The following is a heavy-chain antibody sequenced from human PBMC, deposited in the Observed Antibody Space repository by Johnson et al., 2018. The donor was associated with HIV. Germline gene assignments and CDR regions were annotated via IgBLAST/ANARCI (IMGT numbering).Heavy chain of an antibody. V-gene: IGHV3-20*04. CDR2: MYSGGST. Sequence: VQLVESGGGVVRPGGSLRLSCVASGFTFDDYGMSWVRQAPGKGLEWVSVMYSGGSTYYADSVKGRFTISRDNAKNSLYLQMNSLRAEDTALYYCAKVRVSGSGSYDHDAFDIWGQGTLVTVSS. D-gene: IGHD1-26*01. CDR3: AKVRVSGSGSYDHDAFDI. J-gene: IGHJ3*02. CDR1: GFTFDDYG.